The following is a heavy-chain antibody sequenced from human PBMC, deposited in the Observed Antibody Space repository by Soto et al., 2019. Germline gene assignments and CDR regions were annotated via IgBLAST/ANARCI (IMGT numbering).Heavy chain of an antibody. Sequence: QVQLVQSGAEVKNPGSSVKVSCKASGGTFSSYTISWVRQAPGQGLEWMGRIIPILGLVNYALKFQGRLTITADKPTGTAYMEVTSMRSEDTAVYYCARDKDCESMTCYSQHWFDPWGQGTMVTVSS. J-gene: IGHJ5*02. CDR2: IIPILGLV. CDR3: ARDKDCESMTCYSQHWFDP. CDR1: GGTFSSYT. V-gene: IGHV1-69*08. D-gene: IGHD2-21*02.